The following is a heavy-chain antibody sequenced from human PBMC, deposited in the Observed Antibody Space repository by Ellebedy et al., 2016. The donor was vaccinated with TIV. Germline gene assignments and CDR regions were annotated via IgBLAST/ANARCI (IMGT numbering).Heavy chain of an antibody. V-gene: IGHV1-69*13. Sequence: SVKVSXXASGYTFTSYAISWVRQAPGQGLEWMGGIIPIFGTANYAQKFQGRVTITADESTSTAYMELSSLRSEDTAVYYCARDLRLLWFGEFDYWGQGTLVTVSS. CDR1: GYTFTSYA. CDR3: ARDLRLLWFGEFDY. J-gene: IGHJ4*02. D-gene: IGHD3-10*01. CDR2: IIPIFGTA.